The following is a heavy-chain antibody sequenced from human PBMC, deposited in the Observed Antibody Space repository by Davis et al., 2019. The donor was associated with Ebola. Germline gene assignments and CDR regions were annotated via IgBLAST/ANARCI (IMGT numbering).Heavy chain of an antibody. V-gene: IGHV4-34*01. J-gene: IGHJ5*02. CDR3: ARKYYDFWSAPSFP. CDR1: GFTFSSYG. CDR2: INHSGST. Sequence: ESLKISCAASGFTFSSYGMHWVRQPPGKGLEWIGEINHSGSTNYNPSLKSRVTISVDTSKNQFSLKLSSVTAADTAVYYCARKYYDFWSAPSFPWGQGTLVTVSS. D-gene: IGHD3-3*01.